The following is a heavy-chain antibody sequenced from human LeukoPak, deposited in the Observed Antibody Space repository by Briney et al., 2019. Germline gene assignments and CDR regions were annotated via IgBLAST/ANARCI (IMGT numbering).Heavy chain of an antibody. V-gene: IGHV3-33*01. CDR3: ARGKSSGWDYYFDY. CDR2: IWYDGSNK. Sequence: GGSLRLSCAASGFTFSSYGMHWVRQAPGKGLEWVVVIWYDGSNKYYADSVKGRFTISRDNSKNTLYLQMNSLRAEDTAVYYCARGKSSGWDYYFDYWGQGTLVTVSS. D-gene: IGHD6-19*01. CDR1: GFTFSSYG. J-gene: IGHJ4*02.